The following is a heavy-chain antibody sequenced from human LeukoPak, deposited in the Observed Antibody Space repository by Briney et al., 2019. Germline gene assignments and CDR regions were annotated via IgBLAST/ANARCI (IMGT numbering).Heavy chain of an antibody. J-gene: IGHJ4*02. CDR1: GFTFSSYG. CDR3: ARDRLRWLQLLRSYYFDY. Sequence: PGGSLRLSCAASGFTFSSYGMSWVRQAPGKGLEWVSAISGSGGSTYYADSVKGRFTISRDNSKNTLYLQMNSLRAEDTAVYYCARDRLRWLQLLRSYYFDYWGQGTLVTVSS. V-gene: IGHV3-23*01. CDR2: ISGSGGST. D-gene: IGHD5-24*01.